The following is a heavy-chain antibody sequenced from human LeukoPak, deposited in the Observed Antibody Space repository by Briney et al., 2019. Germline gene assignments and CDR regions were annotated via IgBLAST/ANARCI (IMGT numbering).Heavy chain of an antibody. CDR3: TREGAYSSGWSLDY. J-gene: IGHJ4*02. D-gene: IGHD6-19*01. Sequence: GGSLRLSCTASGFTFGDYAMSWVRQAPGKGLEWVGFIRSKAYGGTTEYAASVKGRFTISRDDSKSIAYLQMNSLKTEDTAVYYCTREGAYSSGWSLDYWGQGTLVTVSS. CDR1: GFTFGDYA. V-gene: IGHV3-49*04. CDR2: IRSKAYGGTT.